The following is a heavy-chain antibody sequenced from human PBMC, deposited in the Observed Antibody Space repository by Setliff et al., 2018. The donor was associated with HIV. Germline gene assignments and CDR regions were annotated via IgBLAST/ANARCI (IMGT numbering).Heavy chain of an antibody. CDR1: GFTFSTYA. V-gene: IGHV3-64D*09. CDR2: ISSNGGST. Sequence: PGESLKISCSASGFTFSTYAMFWVRQAPGKGLEYVSAISSNGGSTYYADPVKGRFTISRDNSKNTLYLQMSSLRAEDTAVYYCVKHNWFDPWGQGTLVTVSS. J-gene: IGHJ5*02. CDR3: VKHNWFDP.